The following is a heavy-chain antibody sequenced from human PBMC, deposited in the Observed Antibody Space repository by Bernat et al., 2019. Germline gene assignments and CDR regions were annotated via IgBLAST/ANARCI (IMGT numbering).Heavy chain of an antibody. J-gene: IGHJ4*02. CDR3: ARDAKTYYDFWSGYPNLYYFDY. V-gene: IGHV1-18*04. D-gene: IGHD3-3*01. CDR1: GYTFTSYG. CDR2: ISAYNGNT. Sequence: QVQLVQSGAEVKKPGASVKVSCKASGYTFTSYGISWVRQAPGQGLEWMGWISAYNGNTNYAQKLQGRGTMTTDTSTSTAYMELRSLRSDDTAVYYCARDAKTYYDFWSGYPNLYYFDYWGQGTLVTASS.